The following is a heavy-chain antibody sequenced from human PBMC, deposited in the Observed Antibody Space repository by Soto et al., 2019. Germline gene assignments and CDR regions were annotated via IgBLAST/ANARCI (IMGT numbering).Heavy chain of an antibody. Sequence: GASVKVSCKASGYTFTSYYMHWVRQAPGQGLEWMGIINPSGGSTSYAQKFQGRVTMTRYTSTSTVYMELSSLRSEDTAVYYCARGGTIFGVVIEYYYYYGMDVWGEGTTVTVSS. D-gene: IGHD3-3*01. CDR3: ARGGTIFGVVIEYYYYYGMDV. J-gene: IGHJ6*04. V-gene: IGHV1-46*01. CDR2: INPSGGST. CDR1: GYTFTSYY.